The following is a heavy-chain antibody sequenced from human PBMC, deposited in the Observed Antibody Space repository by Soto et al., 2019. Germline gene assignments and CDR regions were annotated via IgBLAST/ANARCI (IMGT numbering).Heavy chain of an antibody. Sequence: EVQLVESGGGLVKPGGSLRLSCAASGFTFSSYSMNWVRQAPGKGLEWVSSISSSSRYIYYADSVKGRFTISRDNAKNSLYLQMNSLRAEDTAVYYCARDPSYYYDSSGYYFDYWGQGTLVTVSS. CDR3: ARDPSYYYDSSGYYFDY. J-gene: IGHJ4*02. CDR2: ISSSSRYI. V-gene: IGHV3-21*01. CDR1: GFTFSSYS. D-gene: IGHD3-22*01.